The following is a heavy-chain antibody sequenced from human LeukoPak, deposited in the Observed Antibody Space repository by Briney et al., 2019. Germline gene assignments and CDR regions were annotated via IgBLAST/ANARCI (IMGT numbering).Heavy chain of an antibody. V-gene: IGHV3-23*01. CDR2: ISGSGGST. J-gene: IGHJ3*02. D-gene: IGHD4-17*01. CDR1: GFTLSSYA. CDR3: ASPGTTVTTRNAFDI. Sequence: GGSLRLSCAASGFTLSSYAMSWVRQAPGKGLEWVSGISGSGGSTYYADSVKGRFTISRDNSKNTLYLQMNSLRAEDTAVYYCASPGTTVTTRNAFDIWGQGTMVTVSS.